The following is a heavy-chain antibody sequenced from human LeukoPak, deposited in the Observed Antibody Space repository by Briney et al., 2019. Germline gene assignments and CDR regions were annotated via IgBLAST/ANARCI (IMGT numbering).Heavy chain of an antibody. D-gene: IGHD3-10*01. V-gene: IGHV4-59*01. Sequence: PSETLSLTCTVSGGSISSYYWSWIRQPPGKGLEWIGYIYYSGSTNYNPSLKSRVTISVDTSKNQFSPKLSSVTAADTAVYYCARDLFGYYYYMDVWGKGTTVTVSS. J-gene: IGHJ6*03. CDR1: GGSISSYY. CDR3: ARDLFGYYYYMDV. CDR2: IYYSGST.